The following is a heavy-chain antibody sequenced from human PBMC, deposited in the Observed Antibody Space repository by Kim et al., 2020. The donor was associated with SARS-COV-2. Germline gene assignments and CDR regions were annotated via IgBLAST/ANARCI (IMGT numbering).Heavy chain of an antibody. CDR2: IIPLYGTL. D-gene: IGHD3-22*01. Sequence: SVKVSCTASGGTFSNYAISWVRQAPGQGLQWMGEIIPLYGTLNDAQKFQDRLKITADESTTTVYMELSSLTSADTAVYYCARGSSGWLDPWGQGTLVTVSS. CDR3: ARGSSGWLDP. CDR1: GGTFSNYA. V-gene: IGHV1-69*13. J-gene: IGHJ5*02.